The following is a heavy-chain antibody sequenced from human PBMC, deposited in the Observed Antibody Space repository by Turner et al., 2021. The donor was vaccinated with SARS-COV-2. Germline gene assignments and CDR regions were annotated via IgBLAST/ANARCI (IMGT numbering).Heavy chain of an antibody. CDR1: GLTFGDYR. CDR2: ISQEGSEK. Sequence: EVQLVESGGGLVKLGGLLSVSGAASGLTFGDYRMTWVRQAPGMGLEWVASISQEGSEKRYVDSVQGRFAITRDNAKNSVYLQMNSLRVDDTAAYYCTRERRAAYGQIDNWGQGVLVTVSS. D-gene: IGHD3-10*01. J-gene: IGHJ4*02. V-gene: IGHV3-7*01. CDR3: TRERRAAYGQIDN.